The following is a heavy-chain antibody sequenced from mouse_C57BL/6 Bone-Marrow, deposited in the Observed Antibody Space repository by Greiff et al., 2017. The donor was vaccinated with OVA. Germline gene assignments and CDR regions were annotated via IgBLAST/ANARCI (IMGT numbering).Heavy chain of an antibody. V-gene: IGHV14-4*01. D-gene: IGHD2-3*01. Sequence: VQLQQSGAELVRPGASVKLSCTASGFNIKDDYMHWVKQRPEQGLEWIGWIDPANGDTEYASKFQGKATITADTSSNTAYLQLSSLTSEDTAVYYCTTDGYMRGNYAMDYWGQGTSVTVSS. CDR3: TTDGYMRGNYAMDY. J-gene: IGHJ4*01. CDR2: IDPANGDT. CDR1: GFNIKDDY.